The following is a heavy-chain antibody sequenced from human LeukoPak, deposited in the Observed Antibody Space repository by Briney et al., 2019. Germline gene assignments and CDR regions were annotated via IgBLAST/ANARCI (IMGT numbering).Heavy chain of an antibody. J-gene: IGHJ4*02. D-gene: IGHD6-19*01. V-gene: IGHV3-7*01. CDR3: ARNNIPRYSSGLDYFDY. CDR2: IRQGGSET. Sequence: PGRSLRLSCAASGFTFSSYWMTWVRQAPGKGLEWVANIRQGGSETHYVDSVKGRFTISRDNAKNSLYLQMNSLRAEDTAVYYCARNNIPRYSSGLDYFDYWGQGTLVTVSS. CDR1: GFTFSSYW.